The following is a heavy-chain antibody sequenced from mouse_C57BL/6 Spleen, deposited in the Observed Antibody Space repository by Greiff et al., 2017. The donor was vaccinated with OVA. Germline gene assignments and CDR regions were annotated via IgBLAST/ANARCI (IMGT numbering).Heavy chain of an antibody. J-gene: IGHJ4*01. Sequence: VQLQQSVAELVRPGASVKLSCTASGFNIKNSYMHWVKQRPDPGLEWIGRIDPAHGHTKSAPKFQGKATFTAATSSNTAYLQLSSLTAEDTASYYRARTNDGSSYSYDAMDDGGQGTSVTVSS. D-gene: IGHD1-1*01. V-gene: IGHV14-3*01. CDR3: ARTNDGSSYSYDAMDD. CDR2: IDPAHGHT. CDR1: GFNIKNSY.